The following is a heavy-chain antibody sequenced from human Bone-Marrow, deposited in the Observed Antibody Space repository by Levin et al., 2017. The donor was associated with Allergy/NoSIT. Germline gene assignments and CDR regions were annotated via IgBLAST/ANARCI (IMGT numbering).Heavy chain of an antibody. V-gene: IGHV4-34*01. CDR1: GGSFSSSY. CDR3: STMVEPGDRNWYFDL. Sequence: PSETLSLTCAVYGGSFSSSYRSWIRLPPGKGLEWIGEITTFGNTNYNPSLKSRVTISEDTSKKEFSLKLTSVTAADTAVYYWSTMVEPGDRNWYFDLWGRGTLVTVSS. CDR2: ITTFGNT. J-gene: IGHJ2*01. D-gene: IGHD1-1*01.